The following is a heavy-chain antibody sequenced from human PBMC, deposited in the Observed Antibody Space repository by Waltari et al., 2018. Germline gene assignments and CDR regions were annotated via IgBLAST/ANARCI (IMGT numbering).Heavy chain of an antibody. Sequence: QLHLQLSGPGLVKPSETLSLTCAVSGTSVTTTNYFWGWIRQPPGQGLEWIGRIYFTGSTDYNPSLKSRVTISIDTSTNQFSLNLRSVTAADTAVYYCARGIWQQLAHFDSWGQGTLVTVSS. D-gene: IGHD6-13*01. CDR1: GTSVTTTNYF. V-gene: IGHV4-39*01. CDR2: IYFTGST. CDR3: ARGIWQQLAHFDS. J-gene: IGHJ4*02.